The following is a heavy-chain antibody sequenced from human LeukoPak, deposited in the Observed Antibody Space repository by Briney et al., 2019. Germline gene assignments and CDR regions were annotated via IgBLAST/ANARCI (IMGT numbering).Heavy chain of an antibody. CDR2: INPNSGGT. D-gene: IGHD3-9*01. J-gene: IGHJ4*02. CDR1: GYTFTGYY. V-gene: IGHV1-2*02. Sequence: ASVKVSCKASGYTFTGYYMHWVRQAPGQGLEWMGWINPNSGGTNYAQKFQGRVTMTRDTSISTAYMELSRLSSDDTAVYYCARIRYFDWSRIFDYWGQGTLVTVSS. CDR3: ARIRYFDWSRIFDY.